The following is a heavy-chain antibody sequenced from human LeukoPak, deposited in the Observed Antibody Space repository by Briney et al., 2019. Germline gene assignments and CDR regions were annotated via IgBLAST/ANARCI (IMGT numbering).Heavy chain of an antibody. CDR2: IIPIFGTA. CDR3: AANGITTHYYFDY. CDR1: GGTFSSYA. J-gene: IGHJ4*02. V-gene: IGHV1-69*05. Sequence: ASVMVSCKASGGTFSSYAISWVRQAPGQGLEWMGGIIPIFGTANYAQKFQGRVTITTDESTSTAYMELSSLRSEDTAVYYCAANGITTHYYFDYWGQGTLVTVSS. D-gene: IGHD2-8*01.